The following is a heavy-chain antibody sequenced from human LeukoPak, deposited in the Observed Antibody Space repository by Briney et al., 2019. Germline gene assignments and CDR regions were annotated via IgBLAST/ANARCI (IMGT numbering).Heavy chain of an antibody. V-gene: IGHV3-9*01. Sequence: GGSLRLSCAASGFTFHQYGMHWVRQRPGKGLEWVSGISWDSGSIGYAGSVRGRFTISRDNAKNSLHLEINSLRPEDTALYYCAKDMPAYSYGNPGLDYWGQGTLVTVSS. CDR1: GFTFHQYG. CDR3: AKDMPAYSYGNPGLDY. CDR2: ISWDSGSI. D-gene: IGHD3-16*01. J-gene: IGHJ4*02.